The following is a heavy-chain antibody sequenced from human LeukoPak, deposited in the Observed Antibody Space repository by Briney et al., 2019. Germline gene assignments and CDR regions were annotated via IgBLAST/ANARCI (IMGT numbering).Heavy chain of an antibody. D-gene: IGHD3-3*02. CDR3: ARDLHFWSGYYYFDY. V-gene: IGHV4-4*02. J-gene: IGHJ4*02. Sequence: SETLSLTCAVSGGSIRSSNWWSWVRQPPGKGLEWIGEIYHSGSTNYNPSLKSRVTISVDKSKNQFSLKLSSVTAADTAVYYCARDLHFWSGYYYFDYWGQGILVTVSS. CDR1: GGSIRSSNW. CDR2: IYHSGST.